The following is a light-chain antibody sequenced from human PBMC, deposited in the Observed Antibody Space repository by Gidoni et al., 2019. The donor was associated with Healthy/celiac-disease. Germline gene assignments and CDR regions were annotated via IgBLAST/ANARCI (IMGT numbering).Light chain of an antibody. CDR2: GAS. Sequence: EIVLTQSPGTLSLSPGERATLSCRASQSVSSSYLAWYQQKPGQAPRLLIYGASSRATGIPDRFSGSGSVTDFTLTISRLEPEDFAVYYCKQYGSSPVTFGQGTKLEIK. CDR3: KQYGSSPVT. J-gene: IGKJ2*01. CDR1: QSVSSSY. V-gene: IGKV3-20*01.